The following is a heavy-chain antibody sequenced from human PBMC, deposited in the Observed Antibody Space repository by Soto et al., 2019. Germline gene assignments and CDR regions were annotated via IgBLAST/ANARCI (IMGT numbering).Heavy chain of an antibody. CDR3: AKGPNGYYYDSSGYFSL. J-gene: IGHJ4*02. V-gene: IGHV3-23*01. CDR2: ISGSGGST. D-gene: IGHD3-22*01. Sequence: PGGSLRLSCAASGFTFSSYAMSWVRQAPGKGLEWVSAISGSGGSTYYADSVKGRFTISRDNSKNTLYLQMNSLRAEDTAVYYCAKGPNGYYYDSSGYFSLWGQGTLVTVSS. CDR1: GFTFSSYA.